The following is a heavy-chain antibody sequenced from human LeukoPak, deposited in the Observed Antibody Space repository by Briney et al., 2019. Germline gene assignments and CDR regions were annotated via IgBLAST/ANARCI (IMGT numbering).Heavy chain of an antibody. V-gene: IGHV4-34*01. J-gene: IGHJ5*02. Sequence: SETLSLTCALYGGSFSGYYWSWIRQPPGKGLEWIGEINHSGSTNYNPSLKSRVTISVDTSKNQFSLKLSFVTAADTAVYYCARGVNYYDSSGYPLPWGQGTLVTVSS. CDR3: ARGVNYYDSSGYPLP. CDR1: GGSFSGYY. CDR2: INHSGST. D-gene: IGHD3-22*01.